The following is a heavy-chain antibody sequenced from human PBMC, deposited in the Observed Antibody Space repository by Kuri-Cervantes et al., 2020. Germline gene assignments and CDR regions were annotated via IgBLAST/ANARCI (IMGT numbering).Heavy chain of an antibody. D-gene: IGHD3-22*01. CDR1: GFTFSSYG. J-gene: IGHJ4*02. Sequence: GGSLRLSCAASGFTFSSYGMHWVRQAPGKGLEWVAVIWYDGSNKYYADSVKGRFTISRDNAKNSLYLQMNGLRAEDTALYYCAKDYDSSGYYYFDYWGQGTLVTVSS. CDR2: IWYDGSNK. CDR3: AKDYDSSGYYYFDY. V-gene: IGHV3-33*03.